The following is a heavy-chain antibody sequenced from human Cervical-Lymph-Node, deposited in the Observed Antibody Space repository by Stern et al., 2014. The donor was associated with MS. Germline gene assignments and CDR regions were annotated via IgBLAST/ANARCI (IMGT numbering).Heavy chain of an antibody. D-gene: IGHD1-1*01. CDR2: ITPVFNSA. Sequence: LVESGAEVNKPGSSVRVSCKASGATFTDYAISWVRQAPGQVPEWMGWITPVFNSADYAQKFQGRLILTSDQSRSTVYMELSSLTSEDTAVYYCAREVGSLAMDVWGQGTTVTVSS. V-gene: IGHV1-69*01. J-gene: IGHJ6*01. CDR1: GATFTDYA. CDR3: AREVGSLAMDV.